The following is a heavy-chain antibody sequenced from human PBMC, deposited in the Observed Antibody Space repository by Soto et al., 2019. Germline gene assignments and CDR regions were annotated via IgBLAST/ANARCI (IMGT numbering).Heavy chain of an antibody. D-gene: IGHD2-15*01. CDR2: ISSSSSYI. CDR1: GFTFSSYS. V-gene: IGHV3-21*01. CDR3: ARELIQRYCSGGSCYFDY. Sequence: GGSLRLSCAASGFTFSSYSMNWVRQAPGKGLEWVSSISSSSSYIYYADSVKGRFTISRDNAKNSLYLQMNSLRAEDTAVYYCARELIQRYCSGGSCYFDYWGQGTLVTVSS. J-gene: IGHJ4*02.